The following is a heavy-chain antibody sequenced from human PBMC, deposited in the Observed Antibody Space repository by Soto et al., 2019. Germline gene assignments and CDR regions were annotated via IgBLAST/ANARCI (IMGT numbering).Heavy chain of an antibody. CDR3: ARGYCTATICDPWFDP. Sequence: GESLKISCQGSGYAFSSYWIAWVRQMPGKGLEWMGIIYPGDSDTRYSQSFQGQVTISVDKSITTAYLQWSSLKASDTAMYYCARGYCTATICDPWFDPWGQGTLVTGSS. J-gene: IGHJ5*02. CDR1: GYAFSSYW. D-gene: IGHD2-8*02. CDR2: IYPGDSDT. V-gene: IGHV5-51*01.